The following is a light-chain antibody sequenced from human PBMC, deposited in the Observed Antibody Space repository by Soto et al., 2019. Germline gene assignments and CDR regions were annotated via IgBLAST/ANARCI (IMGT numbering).Light chain of an antibody. V-gene: IGLV7-46*01. Sequence: QAVVTQEPSLTVSPGGTVTLTCGSSTGAVTSGHYPYWFQQKPGQAPRTLIYDTNNKHSWTPARFSGSLLGGKAALTLSGAQPEDEAEYYCLVSYSGAYVVFGGGTQLTVL. CDR3: LVSYSGAYVV. J-gene: IGLJ2*01. CDR1: TGAVTSGHY. CDR2: DTN.